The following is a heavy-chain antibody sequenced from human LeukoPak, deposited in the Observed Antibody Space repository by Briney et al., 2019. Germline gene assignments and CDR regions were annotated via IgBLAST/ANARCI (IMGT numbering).Heavy chain of an antibody. J-gene: IGHJ5*02. CDR1: GFIFSSYP. V-gene: IGHV3-23*01. D-gene: IGHD3-22*01. CDR2: YCGSCVST. Sequence: GAPVSLFCAACGFIFSSYPMRCAPQSPGKGVECVLDYCGSCVSTYYADSVKGRFTISRDNSKNTLYLQMNSLRAEDTAVYYCAKDDSPGSYSSCWFDPWGQGTLVTVSS. CDR3: AKDDSPGSYSSCWFDP.